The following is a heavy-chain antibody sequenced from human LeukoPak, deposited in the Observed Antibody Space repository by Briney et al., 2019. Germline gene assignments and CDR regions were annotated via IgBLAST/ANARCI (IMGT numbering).Heavy chain of an antibody. CDR1: GGTFSSYA. V-gene: IGHV1-69*05. Sequence: SVKDSCKASGGTFSSYAISWVRQAPGQGLEWMGGIIPIFGTANYAQKFQGRVTITTDESTSTAYMELSSLRSEDTAVYYCARSRRVTMVVTQPYYYYMDVWGKGTTVTVSS. D-gene: IGHD4-23*01. J-gene: IGHJ6*03. CDR3: ARSRRVTMVVTQPYYYYMDV. CDR2: IIPIFGTA.